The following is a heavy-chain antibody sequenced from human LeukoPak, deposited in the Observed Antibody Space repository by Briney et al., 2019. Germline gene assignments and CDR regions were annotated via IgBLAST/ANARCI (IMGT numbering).Heavy chain of an antibody. CDR1: GYTFTGYY. D-gene: IGHD3-22*01. CDR3: ARVFYLYYYDSSGYGY. CDR2: INPNSGGT. J-gene: IGHJ4*02. V-gene: IGHV1-2*02. Sequence: ASVKVSCKASGYTFTGYYMHWVRQAPGQGLEWMGWINPNSGGTNYAQKFQGRVTMTRETSISTAYMELSRLRSDDTAVYYCARVFYLYYYDSSGYGYWGQGTLVTVSS.